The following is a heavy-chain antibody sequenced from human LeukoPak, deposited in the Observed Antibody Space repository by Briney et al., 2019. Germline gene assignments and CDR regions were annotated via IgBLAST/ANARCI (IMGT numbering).Heavy chain of an antibody. CDR2: ISSSSSTI. CDR3: GRKQWLYYFDY. V-gene: IGHV3-48*01. D-gene: IGHD6-19*01. J-gene: IGHJ4*02. CDR1: GFTFSSYS. Sequence: GGSLRLSCAASGFTFSSYSMNWVRQAPGKGLEWVSYISSSSSTIYYADPVKGRFTISRDNSKNTLYLQMNSLRAEDTAVYYCGRKQWLYYFDYWGQGTLVTVSS.